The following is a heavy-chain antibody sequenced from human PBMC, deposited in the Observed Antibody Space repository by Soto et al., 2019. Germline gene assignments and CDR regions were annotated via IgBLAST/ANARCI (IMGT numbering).Heavy chain of an antibody. Sequence: SETLSLTCTVSGGSISSSSYYWGWIRQPPGKGLEWIGSIYYSGSTYYNPSLKSRVTISVDTSKNQFSLKLSSVTAAGTAVYYCASPYCSGGSCYHNWFDPWGQGTLVTVSS. CDR3: ASPYCSGGSCYHNWFDP. CDR2: IYYSGST. J-gene: IGHJ5*02. D-gene: IGHD2-15*01. CDR1: GGSISSSSYY. V-gene: IGHV4-39*01.